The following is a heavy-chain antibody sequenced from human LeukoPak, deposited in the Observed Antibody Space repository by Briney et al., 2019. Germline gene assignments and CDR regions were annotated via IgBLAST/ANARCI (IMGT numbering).Heavy chain of an antibody. CDR1: GGSISSYY. CDR3: ARVGSGYDFGAFDI. V-gene: IGHV4-59*01. Sequence: SETLSLTCTVSGGSISSYYWSWIRQPQGKGLEWIGYIYMSESTNSNPSLKSRVAISVDTSKNQFSLKLSSVTAADTAVYYCARVGSGYDFGAFDIWGQGTTVTVSS. J-gene: IGHJ3*02. D-gene: IGHD5-12*01. CDR2: IYMSEST.